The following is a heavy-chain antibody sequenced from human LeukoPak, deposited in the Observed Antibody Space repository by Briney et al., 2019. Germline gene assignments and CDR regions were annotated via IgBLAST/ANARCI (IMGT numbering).Heavy chain of an antibody. V-gene: IGHV3-30-3*01. Sequence: GGSLRLSCAASGFTFSSYSMHWVRQAPGKGLEWVAVMPYDGSNQYYADSVKGRFTISRDSSKNTLYLQMNSLRPEDTAVYYCARDRGYFDSALGYFDYWGQGTLVTVSS. CDR3: ARDRGYFDSALGYFDY. D-gene: IGHD3-22*01. J-gene: IGHJ4*02. CDR1: GFTFSSYS. CDR2: MPYDGSNQ.